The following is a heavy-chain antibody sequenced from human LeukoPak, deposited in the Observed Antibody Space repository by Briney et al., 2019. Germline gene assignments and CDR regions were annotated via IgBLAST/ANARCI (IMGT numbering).Heavy chain of an antibody. CDR1: GGSMSSGDYY. V-gene: IGHV4-39*07. Sequence: PSETLSLTCTDSGGSMSSGDYYWAWVRQPPGKGLEWIGSISYSGRTFYKPSLTSRVAISIDASKSQFSLRLSSVTAADTAVYYCVTQTSSSAHYWGQGTLVTVSS. J-gene: IGHJ4*02. D-gene: IGHD6-6*01. CDR3: VTQTSSSAHY. CDR2: ISYSGRT.